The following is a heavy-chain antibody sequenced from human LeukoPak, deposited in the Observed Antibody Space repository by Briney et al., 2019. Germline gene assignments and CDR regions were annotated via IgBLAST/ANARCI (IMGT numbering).Heavy chain of an antibody. V-gene: IGHV1-69*02. CDR1: GGTFSSYT. Sequence: SVKVSCKASGGTFSSYTISWVRQAPGQGLEWMGRIIPILGIANYAQKFQGRVTITADKSTSTAYMELSSLRSEDTAVYYCASTYYYDSSGYYRYDYWGQRTLVTVSS. J-gene: IGHJ4*02. D-gene: IGHD3-22*01. CDR2: IIPILGIA. CDR3: ASTYYYDSSGYYRYDY.